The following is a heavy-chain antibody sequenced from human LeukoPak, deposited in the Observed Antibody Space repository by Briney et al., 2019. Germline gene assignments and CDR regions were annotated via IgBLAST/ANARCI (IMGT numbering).Heavy chain of an antibody. D-gene: IGHD5/OR15-5a*01. Sequence: KPSETLSLTCTGSGGSISGYYWSWIRQPPGKGLEWLGNIYHRGSISYNPSLKSRVTISVDTSKNQFSLKLSSVTAADTAVYYCARDLREDPYYFDYWGQGTLVTVSS. V-gene: IGHV4-59*01. CDR2: IYHRGSI. CDR3: ARDLREDPYYFDY. J-gene: IGHJ4*02. CDR1: GGSISGYY.